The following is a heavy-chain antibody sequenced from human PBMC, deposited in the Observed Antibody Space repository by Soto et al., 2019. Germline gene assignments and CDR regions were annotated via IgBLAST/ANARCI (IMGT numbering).Heavy chain of an antibody. CDR3: ARLEYCSSISGLADP. CDR1: GFTFSSYA. D-gene: IGHD2-2*01. V-gene: IGHV3-23*01. J-gene: IGHJ5*02. Sequence: PGGSLRLSCAPSGFTFSSYAMSGVRQAPGKGLEWVSAISGSGVSTYYADSVKGRFTIPRDNSKNTLYLQMNSVRAEDTDVYYCARLEYCSSISGLADPWGQATLFTVSS. CDR2: ISGSGVST.